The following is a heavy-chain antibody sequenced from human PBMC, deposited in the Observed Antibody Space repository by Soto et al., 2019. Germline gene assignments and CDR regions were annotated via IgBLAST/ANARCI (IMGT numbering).Heavy chain of an antibody. Sequence: SVKVSCKASGGTFSSYTISWVRQAPGQRLEWMGRIIPNRGIANYAQKFQGRVTMTRNNSISTAYMELSSLRSEDTAVYYCARVYPREFWSGYYTDYYYMGVWGKGTTVTVSS. CDR1: GGTFSSYT. J-gene: IGHJ6*03. CDR2: IIPNRGIA. V-gene: IGHV1-69*02. CDR3: ARVYPREFWSGYYTDYYYMGV. D-gene: IGHD3-3*01.